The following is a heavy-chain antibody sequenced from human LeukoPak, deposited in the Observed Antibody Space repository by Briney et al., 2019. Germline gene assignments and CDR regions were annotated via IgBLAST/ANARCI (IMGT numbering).Heavy chain of an antibody. CDR3: VRVDT. D-gene: IGHD3-22*01. CDR1: GFSFSTSG. CDR2: IRNDGNKK. J-gene: IGHJ4*02. Sequence: GGSLRLSCVASGFSFSTSGMHWVRQSPGKGLDWVAFIRNDGNKKNYAESVKGRFTISRDNSRNTLYLQMDSLSAEDTAVYYCVRVDTWGQGTLVTVSS. V-gene: IGHV3-30*02.